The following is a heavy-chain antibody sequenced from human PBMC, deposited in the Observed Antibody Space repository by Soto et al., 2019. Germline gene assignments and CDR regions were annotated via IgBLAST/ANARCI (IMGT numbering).Heavy chain of an antibody. V-gene: IGHV5-51*01. D-gene: IGHD3-22*01. CDR3: ARLRGDYYDSSGHPAAFDI. CDR2: IYPGDSDT. J-gene: IGHJ3*02. CDR1: GYSFTSYW. Sequence: PGESLKISCKGSGYSFTSYWIGWVRQMPGKGLEWMGIIYPGDSDTRYSPSFQGQVTISADKSISTAYLQWSSLKASDTAMYYCARLRGDYYDSSGHPAAFDIWGQGTMVTVS.